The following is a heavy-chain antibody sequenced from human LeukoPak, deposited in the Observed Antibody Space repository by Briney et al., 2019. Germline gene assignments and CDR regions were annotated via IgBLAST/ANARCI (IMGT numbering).Heavy chain of an antibody. J-gene: IGHJ4*02. CDR1: GFTFSSYG. CDR3: AKDLSYYDSSGYYPDY. V-gene: IGHV3-30*18. CDR2: ISYDGSNK. D-gene: IGHD3-22*01. Sequence: PGGSLRLSCAASGFTFSSYGMRWVRQAPGKGLEWLAVISYDGSNKYYAGSVKGRFTISRDNSKNTLYLQMSSLRAEDTAVYYCAKDLSYYDSSGYYPDYWGQGTLVTVSS.